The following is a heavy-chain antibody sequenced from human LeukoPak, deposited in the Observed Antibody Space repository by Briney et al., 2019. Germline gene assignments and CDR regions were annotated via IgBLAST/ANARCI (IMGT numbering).Heavy chain of an antibody. D-gene: IGHD1-26*01. J-gene: IGHJ4*02. CDR1: GGSISSGSYY. V-gene: IGHV4-61*02. Sequence: PSQTLSLTCTVSGGSISSGSYYWSWIRQPAGKGLEWIGRIYTSGSTNYNPSLKSRVTISVDTSKNQFSLKLRSVTAADTAVYYCARRPQNTGTYDGPSGLDYWGQGTLVAVSS. CDR3: ARRPQNTGTYDGPSGLDY. CDR2: IYTSGST.